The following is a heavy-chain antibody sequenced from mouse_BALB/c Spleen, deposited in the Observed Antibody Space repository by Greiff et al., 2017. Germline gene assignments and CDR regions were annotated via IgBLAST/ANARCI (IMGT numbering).Heavy chain of an antibody. CDR1: GFTFTDYY. Sequence: EVQGVESGGGLVQPGGSLRLSCATSGFTFTDYYMSWVRQPPGKALEWLGFIRNKANGYTTEYSASVKGRFTISRDNSQSILYLQMNTLRAEDSATYYCARDRDSSRLAYWGQGTLVTVSA. CDR2: IRNKANGYTT. J-gene: IGHJ3*01. CDR3: ARDRDSSRLAY. D-gene: IGHD3-2*01. V-gene: IGHV7-3*02.